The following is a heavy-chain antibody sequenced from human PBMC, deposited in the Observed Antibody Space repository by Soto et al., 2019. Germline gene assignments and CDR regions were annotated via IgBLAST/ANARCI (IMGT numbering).Heavy chain of an antibody. D-gene: IGHD3-16*01. CDR3: AKDPRGVNDYVWGSPYGMDV. CDR1: GFTFSSYG. J-gene: IGHJ6*02. CDR2: ISYDGSNK. V-gene: IGHV3-30*18. Sequence: GGSLRLSCAASGFTFSSYGMHWVRQAPGKGLEWVAVISYDGSNKYYADSVKGRFTISRDNSKNTLYLQMNSLRAEDTAVYYCAKDPRGVNDYVWGSPYGMDVWGQGTTVTVSS.